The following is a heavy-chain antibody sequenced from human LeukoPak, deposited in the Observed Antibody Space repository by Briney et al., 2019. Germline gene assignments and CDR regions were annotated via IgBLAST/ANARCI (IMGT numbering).Heavy chain of an antibody. D-gene: IGHD2-2*01. Sequence: SETLSLTCTVSGGSISSGSYYWSWIRQPAGKGLEWIGRIYTSGSTNYNPSLKSRVTISVDTSKNQFSLKLSSVTAADTAVYYCARLALHVVVPAARRGTTFDYWGQGTLVTVSS. J-gene: IGHJ4*02. V-gene: IGHV4-61*02. CDR2: IYTSGST. CDR3: ARLALHVVVPAARRGTTFDY. CDR1: GGSISSGSYY.